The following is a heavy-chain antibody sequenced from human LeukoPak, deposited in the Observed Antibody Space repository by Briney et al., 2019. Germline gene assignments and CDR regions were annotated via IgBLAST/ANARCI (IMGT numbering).Heavy chain of an antibody. D-gene: IGHD1-26*01. CDR1: GFTFSTYA. J-gene: IGHJ4*02. CDR3: AKDSPLVTSYHGYFDY. Sequence: AVSLRLSCAASGFTFSTYAMSWVPQAPGKGLEWVSALTLSGTSTHYAGSVKGRFTISRDVSKSTLYLQMNTLRAEDTAVYYCAKDSPLVTSYHGYFDYCGQGTLDTVSS. V-gene: IGHV3-23*01. CDR2: LTLSGTST.